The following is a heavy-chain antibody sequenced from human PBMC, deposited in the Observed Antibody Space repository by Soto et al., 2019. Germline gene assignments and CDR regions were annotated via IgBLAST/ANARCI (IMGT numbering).Heavy chain of an antibody. Sequence: SETLSLTCTVSGGSLSDYYWTWIRQPPGKGLEWVGYIHYSGSTNYNPSLKSRVTISVDRSKNQFSLKLRSVTAADTAMYHCARRGIAARKRRWFDPWGQGAPVTVSS. CDR2: IHYSGST. J-gene: IGHJ5*02. V-gene: IGHV4-59*01. D-gene: IGHD6-6*01. CDR1: GGSLSDYY. CDR3: ARRGIAARKRRWFDP.